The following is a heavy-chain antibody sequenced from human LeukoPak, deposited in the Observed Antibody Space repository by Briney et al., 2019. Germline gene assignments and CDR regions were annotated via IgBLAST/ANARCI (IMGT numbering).Heavy chain of an antibody. CDR1: GFTVSSNY. V-gene: IGHV3-66*01. CDR2: IYSGGST. CDR3: ARDDIAVAGQDY. Sequence: GGSLRLSCAASGFTVSSNYLSWVRQAPGKGLEWVSVIYSGGSTYYADSVKGRFTISRDNSKNTLYLQMNNLRAEDTAVYFCARDDIAVAGQDYWGQGTLVTVSS. J-gene: IGHJ4*02. D-gene: IGHD6-19*01.